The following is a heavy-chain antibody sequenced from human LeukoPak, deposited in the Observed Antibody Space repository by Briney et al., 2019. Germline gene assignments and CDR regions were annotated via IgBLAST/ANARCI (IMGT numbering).Heavy chain of an antibody. CDR3: ARRGYSYGYDY. V-gene: IGHV4-34*01. CDR1: GGSFSGCY. J-gene: IGHJ4*02. Sequence: SETLSLTCAVYGGSFSGCYWSWIRQPPGKGLEWIGEINHSGSTNYNPSLKSRVTISVDTSKNQFSLKLSSVTAADTAVYYCARRGYSYGYDYWGQGTLVTVSS. CDR2: INHSGST. D-gene: IGHD5-18*01.